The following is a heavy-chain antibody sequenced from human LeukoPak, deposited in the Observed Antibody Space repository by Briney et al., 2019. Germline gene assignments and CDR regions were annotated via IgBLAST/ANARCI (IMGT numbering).Heavy chain of an antibody. CDR1: GGSISSYY. Sequence: SETLSLTCTVSGGSISSYYWSWIRQPPGKGLEWIGYIYYSGSTNYNPSLKSRVTISVDTSKNQFSLKLSSVTAADTAVYYCARDRAGYYYIDVWGKGTTVTVSS. CDR2: IYYSGST. CDR3: ARDRAGYYYIDV. V-gene: IGHV4-59*01. J-gene: IGHJ6*03.